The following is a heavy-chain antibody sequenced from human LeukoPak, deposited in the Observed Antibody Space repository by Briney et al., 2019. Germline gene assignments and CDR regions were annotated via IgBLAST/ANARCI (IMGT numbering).Heavy chain of an antibody. Sequence: SVKVSCKASGGTFSSYAISWVRQAPGQGLEWMGGIIPIFGTANYAQKFQGRVTITADESTSTAYMELSSLRSEDTAVYYCARGVFFAGVVSQYYFDYWGQGTLVTVSS. CDR1: GGTFSSYA. CDR2: IIPIFGTA. J-gene: IGHJ4*02. D-gene: IGHD2-15*01. CDR3: ARGVFFAGVVSQYYFDY. V-gene: IGHV1-69*13.